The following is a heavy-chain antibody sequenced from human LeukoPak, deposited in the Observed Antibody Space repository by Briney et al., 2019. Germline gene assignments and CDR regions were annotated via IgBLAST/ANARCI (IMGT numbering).Heavy chain of an antibody. Sequence: PSQTLSLTCAVYGGSFSGYYWSWIRQPPGKGLEWIGEINHSGSTNYNPSLKSRVTISVDTSKNQFSLKLSSVTAADTAVYYCARGRRGYTVPLLYYFDYWGQGTLVTVSS. D-gene: IGHD4-17*01. CDR1: GGSFSGYY. V-gene: IGHV4-34*01. CDR2: INHSGST. J-gene: IGHJ4*02. CDR3: ARGRRGYTVPLLYYFDY.